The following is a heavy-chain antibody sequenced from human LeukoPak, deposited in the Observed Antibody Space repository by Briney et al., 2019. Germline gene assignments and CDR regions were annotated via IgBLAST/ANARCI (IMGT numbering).Heavy chain of an antibody. J-gene: IGHJ6*02. CDR1: GGSISSGDYY. CDR2: IYYSGST. V-gene: IGHV4-30-4*01. Sequence: SGTLSLTCAVSGGSISSGDYYWSWIRQPPGKGLEWIGYIYYSGSTYYNPSPKSRVTISVDTSKNQFSLKLSSVTAADTAVYYCARGQYYDSSGYYFYYYYGMDVWGQGTTVTVSS. D-gene: IGHD3-22*01. CDR3: ARGQYYDSSGYYFYYYYGMDV.